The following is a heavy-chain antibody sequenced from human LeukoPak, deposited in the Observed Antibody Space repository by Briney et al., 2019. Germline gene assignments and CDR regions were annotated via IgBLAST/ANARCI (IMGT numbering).Heavy chain of an antibody. V-gene: IGHV1-8*02. CDR2: MNPNSGNT. J-gene: IGHJ4*02. D-gene: IGHD4-17*01. CDR3: ARGLTVTTFDY. Sequence: ASVKVSCKASGYTFTSYGISWVRQAPGQGLEWMGWMNPNSGNTGYAQKFQGRVTMTRNTSISTAYMELSSLRSEDTAVYYCARGLTVTTFDYWGQGTLVTVSS. CDR1: GYTFTSYG.